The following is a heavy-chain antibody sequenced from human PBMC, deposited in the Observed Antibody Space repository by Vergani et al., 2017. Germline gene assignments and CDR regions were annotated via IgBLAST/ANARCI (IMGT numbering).Heavy chain of an antibody. D-gene: IGHD3-22*01. CDR2: ISSSSSYI. V-gene: IGHV3-21*01. CDR1: GFTFSSYS. J-gene: IGHJ5*02. CDR3: ARAHFYYYDSSGP. Sequence: EVQLVESGGGLVKPGGSLRLSCAASGFTFSSYSMNWVRQAPGKGLEWLSSISSSSSYIYYADSVKGRFTISRDNAKNSLYLQMNILRAEDTAVYYCARAHFYYYDSSGPWGQGTLVTVSS.